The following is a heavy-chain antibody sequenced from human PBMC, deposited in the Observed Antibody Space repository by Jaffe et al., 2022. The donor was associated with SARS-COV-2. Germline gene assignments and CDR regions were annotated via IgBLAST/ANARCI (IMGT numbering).Heavy chain of an antibody. D-gene: IGHD4-17*01. CDR1: EYTFVSFR. V-gene: IGHV7-4-1*02. CDR3: ARDRFLNDGDYYAFDI. CDR2: IDTKTGKP. Sequence: QGQLVQSGSELKKPGASVKVSCKASEYTFVSFRLNWVRQAPGQGLEWMGSIDTKTGKPTYAQGFTGRFVFSLDTSVATAYLQISSLRADDTAVYFCARDRFLNDGDYYAFDIWGQGTLVTVSS. J-gene: IGHJ3*02.